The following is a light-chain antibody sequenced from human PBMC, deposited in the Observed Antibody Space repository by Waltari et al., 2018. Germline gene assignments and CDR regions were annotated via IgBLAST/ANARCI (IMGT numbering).Light chain of an antibody. V-gene: IGLV1-44*01. J-gene: IGLJ3*02. CDR2: RSD. CDR1: APTIGGNL. Sequence: QPVLTQPPSVSGTPGQRVTISCSGSAPTIGGNLVNGYQQFPGKAPKLLIYRSDLRPSGVPDRFSGSKSGTSASLAISGLQSEDEADYFCASWDDSLNGHWVFGGGTKVTVL. CDR3: ASWDDSLNGHWV.